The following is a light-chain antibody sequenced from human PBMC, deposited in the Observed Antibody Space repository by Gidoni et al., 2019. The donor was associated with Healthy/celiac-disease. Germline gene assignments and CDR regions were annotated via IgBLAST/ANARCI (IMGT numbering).Light chain of an antibody. CDR2: WAS. CDR1: QGVLYSSNNKNY. CDR3: QHREA. J-gene: IGKJ3*01. V-gene: IGKV4-1*01. Sequence: DIVMTQSPDSLAVSLGERATINCKSSQGVLYSSNNKNYLAWYQQKPGQPPKLLIYWASTRESGVPDRFSGSGSGTDFTLTISSLQAEDVAVYYCQHREAFGPGTKVDIK.